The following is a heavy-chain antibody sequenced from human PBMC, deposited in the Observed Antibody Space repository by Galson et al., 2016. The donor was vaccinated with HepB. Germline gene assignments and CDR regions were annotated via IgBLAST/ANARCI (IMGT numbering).Heavy chain of an antibody. CDR3: ARRHEYCPPVGCSVDY. CDR1: GFASRNYG. V-gene: IGHV3-30*03. J-gene: IGHJ4*02. CDR2: DSMDGRRK. D-gene: IGHD2/OR15-2a*01. Sequence: SLRLSCAASGFASRNYGMHWVRQALGKGLEWVAADSMDGRRKWYAESVKGRFTISRDNFNNMLFLQMSSLRPDDTAVYFCARRHEYCPPVGCSVDYWGQGTLVSVSS.